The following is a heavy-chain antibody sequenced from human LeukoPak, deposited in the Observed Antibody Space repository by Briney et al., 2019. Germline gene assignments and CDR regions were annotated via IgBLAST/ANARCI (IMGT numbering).Heavy chain of an antibody. J-gene: IGHJ5*02. V-gene: IGHV4-30-2*01. CDR2: IYHSGST. CDR1: GGSISSGGYS. D-gene: IGHD4-17*01. Sequence: SQTLSLTYAVSGGSISSGGYSWSWIRQPPGKGLEWIGYIYHSGSTYYNPSLKSRVTISVDRSKNQFSLKLSSVTAADTAVYYCARGLGYGEPFDPWGQGTLVTVSS. CDR3: ARGLGYGEPFDP.